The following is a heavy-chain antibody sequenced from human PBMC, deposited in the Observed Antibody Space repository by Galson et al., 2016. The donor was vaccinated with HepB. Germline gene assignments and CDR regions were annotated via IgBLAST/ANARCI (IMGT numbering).Heavy chain of an antibody. CDR2: VNPGGST. CDR3: ARWPLGYCPSADCYTNDY. J-gene: IGHJ4*02. Sequence: SETLSLTCAVYGGSFSGFYWSWIRQSPGKGLQWIGEVNPGGSTHYNPSLKSRVTISADTSKNHFSLKLSAVTAADTAVYYCARWPLGYCPSADCYTNDYWGQGILVTVSS. V-gene: IGHV4-34*01. CDR1: GGSFSGFY. D-gene: IGHD2-2*02.